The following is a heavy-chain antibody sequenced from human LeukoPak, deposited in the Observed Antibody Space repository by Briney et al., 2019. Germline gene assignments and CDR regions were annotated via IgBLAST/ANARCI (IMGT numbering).Heavy chain of an antibody. CDR3: AVGVRGSGSYQIWGHAFDI. Sequence: SVTVSFKTSGGTFSSYTISWVRQAPGQGLEWMGGIIPIFSTADYAQKFQGRVTITADESTSTAYMELSSLRSEDTAIFYCAVGVRGSGSYQIWGHAFDIWGQGTMVTVSS. J-gene: IGHJ3*02. CDR2: IIPIFSTA. D-gene: IGHD3-10*01. V-gene: IGHV1-69*13. CDR1: GGTFSSYT.